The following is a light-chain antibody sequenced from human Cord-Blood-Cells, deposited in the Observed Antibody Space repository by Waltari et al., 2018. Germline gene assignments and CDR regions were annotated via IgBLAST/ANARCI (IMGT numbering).Light chain of an antibody. V-gene: IGLV2-23*02. CDR3: CSYAGSSTYVV. J-gene: IGLJ2*01. CDR1: SSDVGSYNL. CDR2: EVS. Sequence: QSALTQPASVSGSPGQSITISCTGTSSDVGSYNLVSWYQQHPGKAPKLMIYEVSKRPSGVSNRFSAAKSGNTASLTSSGLQAEDEADYYCCSYAGSSTYVVFGGGTKLTVL.